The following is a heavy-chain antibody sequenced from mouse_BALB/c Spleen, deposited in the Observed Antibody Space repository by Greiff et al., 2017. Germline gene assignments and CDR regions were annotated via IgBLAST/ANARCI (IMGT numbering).Heavy chain of an antibody. D-gene: IGHD2-14*01. CDR3: ARVDRSYAMDY. J-gene: IGHJ4*01. Sequence: VQLQESGPGLVAPSQSLSITCTVSGFSLTGYGVNWVRQPPGKGLEWLGMIWGDGSTDYNSALKSRLSISKDNSKSQVFFKMNSLQADDTAIYYCARVDRSYAMDYWGQGTSVTVSS. V-gene: IGHV2-6-7*01. CDR2: IWGDGST. CDR1: GFSLTGYG.